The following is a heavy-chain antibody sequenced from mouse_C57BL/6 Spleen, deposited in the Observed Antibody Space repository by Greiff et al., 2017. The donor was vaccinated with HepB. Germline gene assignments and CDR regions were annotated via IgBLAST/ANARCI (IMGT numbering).Heavy chain of an antibody. CDR2: IYPSDSET. CDR3: ARDGCGSSYDYAMDY. CDR1: GYTFTSYW. V-gene: IGHV1-61*01. J-gene: IGHJ4*01. D-gene: IGHD1-1*01. Sequence: VQLQQPGAELVRPGSSVKLSCKASGYTFTSYWMDWVKQRPGQGLEWIGNIYPSDSETHYNQKFKDKATMTVDKSSSTAYMQLSSLTSEDSAVYYCARDGCGSSYDYAMDYWGQGTTVTVSS.